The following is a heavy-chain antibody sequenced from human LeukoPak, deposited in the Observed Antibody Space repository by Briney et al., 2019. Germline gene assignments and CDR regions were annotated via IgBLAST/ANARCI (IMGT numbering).Heavy chain of an antibody. CDR1: GASIGSGDYY. D-gene: IGHD5-18*01. CDR2: IYYTGST. CDR3: ARYSWGYSYLFDF. Sequence: SENLSLTCTVSGASIGSGDYYWSWIRQPPGEGLDWIGYIYYTGSTNHNPSLKSPLTISVDTSKNQFSLKLSSVTAADTAVYYCARYSWGYSYLFDFWGQGTLVTVSS. J-gene: IGHJ4*02. V-gene: IGHV4-30-4*08.